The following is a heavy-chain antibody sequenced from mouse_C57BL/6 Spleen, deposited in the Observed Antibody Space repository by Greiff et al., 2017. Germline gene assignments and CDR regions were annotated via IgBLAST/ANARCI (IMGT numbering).Heavy chain of an antibody. CDR1: GYAFSSSW. CDR2: IYPGDGGT. V-gene: IGHV1-82*01. J-gene: IGHJ1*03. Sequence: VKLQESGPELVKPGASVKLSCKASGYAFSSSWLNWVKQRPGQGLEWIGRIYPGDGGTNYNGKFKGKATLTADKSSSTAYMQLNSLTSEVSAVYFCARGYGNYWYFDVWGTGTTVTVAS. CDR3: ARGYGNYWYFDV. D-gene: IGHD2-1*01.